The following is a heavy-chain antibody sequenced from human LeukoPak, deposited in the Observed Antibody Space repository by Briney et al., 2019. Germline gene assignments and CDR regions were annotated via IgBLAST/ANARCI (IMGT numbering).Heavy chain of an antibody. Sequence: GGTLRLSCAASGFTFSSYGMSWVRQAPGKGLEWVSGISGSGSGTYYADSVKGRFTISRDNSKNTLHLQMNSLRVEDTAVYYCATHGSAHYYMDVWGKGTTVTISS. D-gene: IGHD2-2*03. J-gene: IGHJ6*03. V-gene: IGHV3-23*01. CDR1: GFTFSSYG. CDR2: ISGSGSGT. CDR3: ATHGSAHYYMDV.